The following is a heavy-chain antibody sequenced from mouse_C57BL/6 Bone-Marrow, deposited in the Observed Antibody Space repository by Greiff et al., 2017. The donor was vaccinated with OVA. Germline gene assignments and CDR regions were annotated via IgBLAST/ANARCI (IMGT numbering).Heavy chain of an antibody. V-gene: IGHV5-4*01. CDR3: ARTNYYGSSPPYYFDY. CDR1: GFTFSSYA. D-gene: IGHD1-1*01. J-gene: IGHJ2*01. CDR2: ISDGGSYT. Sequence: EVQRVESGGGLVKPGGSLKLSCAASGFTFSSYAMSWVRQTPEKRLEWVATISDGGSYTYYPDNVKGRFTISRDNAKNNLYLQMSHLKSEDTAMYYCARTNYYGSSPPYYFDYWGQGTTLTVSS.